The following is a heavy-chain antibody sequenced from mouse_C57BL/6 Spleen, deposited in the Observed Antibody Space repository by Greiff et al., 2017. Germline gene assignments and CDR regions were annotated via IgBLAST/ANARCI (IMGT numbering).Heavy chain of an antibody. CDR1: GYTFTDYY. Sequence: VQLKQSGPELVKPGASVKISCKASGYTFTDYYMNWVKQSHGKSLEWIGDINPNNGGTSYNQKFKGKATLTVDKSSSTAYMELRSLTSEDSAVYYCARSRTGTGLYFDVWGTGTTVTVSS. V-gene: IGHV1-26*01. CDR3: ARSRTGTGLYFDV. D-gene: IGHD4-1*01. CDR2: INPNNGGT. J-gene: IGHJ1*03.